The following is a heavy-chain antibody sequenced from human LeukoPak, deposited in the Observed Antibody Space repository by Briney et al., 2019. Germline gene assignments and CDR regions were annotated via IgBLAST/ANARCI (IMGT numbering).Heavy chain of an antibody. J-gene: IGHJ5*01. D-gene: IGHD3-22*01. Sequence: GGSLRLSCAASGFTVSNNYMSWVRQARGKVLQWVGFIRSKAYDGTKEYAESVKGGFIISRDDSKIIAYLQMNSLKTEDTAVYYCTSHYDSSGYLPDSWGQGTLVTVSS. CDR2: IRSKAYDGTK. CDR1: GFTVSNNY. CDR3: TSHYDSSGYLPDS. V-gene: IGHV3-49*04.